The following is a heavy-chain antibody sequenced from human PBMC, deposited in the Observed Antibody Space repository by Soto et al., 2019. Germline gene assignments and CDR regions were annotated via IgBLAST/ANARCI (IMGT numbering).Heavy chain of an antibody. CDR3: ARDFSEAVAGMRDWRFDP. CDR1: GFTFSSYW. J-gene: IGHJ5*02. Sequence: EVQLVESGGGLVQPGGSLRLSCAASGFTFSSYWMHWVRQAPGKGLVWVSRINSDGSSTSYADSVKGRFTISRDNAKNPLYLQMNSLRAEVTAVYYCARDFSEAVAGMRDWRFDPWGQGTLVTVSS. CDR2: INSDGSST. D-gene: IGHD6-19*01. V-gene: IGHV3-74*01.